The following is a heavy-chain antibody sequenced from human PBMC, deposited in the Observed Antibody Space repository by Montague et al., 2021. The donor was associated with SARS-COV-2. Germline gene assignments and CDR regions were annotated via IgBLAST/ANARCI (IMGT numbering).Heavy chain of an antibody. V-gene: IGHV4-34*01. J-gene: IGHJ4*02. CDR1: GGSFSGYY. Sequence: SETLSLTCAVYGGSFSGYYWSWVRQAPGKGLEWIGEINHSGSTHYNPSLKSRVSMSVDTSKNQFSLKLSSVTAADTAVFYCARSREEFTPLAVIITGAMHYFDSWGQGTLVTVSS. CDR2: INHSGST. CDR3: ARSREEFTPLAVIITGAMHYFDS. D-gene: IGHD3-10*01.